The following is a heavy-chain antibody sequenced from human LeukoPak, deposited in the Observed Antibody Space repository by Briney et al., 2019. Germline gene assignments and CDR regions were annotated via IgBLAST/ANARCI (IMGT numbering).Heavy chain of an antibody. V-gene: IGHV3-23*01. Sequence: GGSLRLSCAASGFTFSSYGMSWVRQAPGKGLEWVSAISGSGGSTYYADSVKGRFTISRDNSKNTLYLQMNSLRAEDTAVYYCAKDIDSEYYYDSSGYYNVDWFDPWGQGTLVTVSS. CDR3: AKDIDSEYYYDSSGYYNVDWFDP. J-gene: IGHJ5*02. D-gene: IGHD3-22*01. CDR2: ISGSGGST. CDR1: GFTFSSYG.